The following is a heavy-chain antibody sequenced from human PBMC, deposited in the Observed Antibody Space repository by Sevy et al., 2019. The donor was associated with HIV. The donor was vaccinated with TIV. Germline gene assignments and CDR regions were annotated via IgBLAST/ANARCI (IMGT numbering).Heavy chain of an antibody. V-gene: IGHV5-51*01. D-gene: IGHD2-15*01. Sequence: GESLKISCKGSVYSLTSYWIGWVRQMPGKGLEWMGIIYPGDSDTRYIPSFQGQVTISADKSISTAYLQWSSLKASDTAMYYCARLGSWPHDAFDIWGHGTMVTVSS. J-gene: IGHJ3*02. CDR2: IYPGDSDT. CDR3: ARLGSWPHDAFDI. CDR1: VYSLTSYW.